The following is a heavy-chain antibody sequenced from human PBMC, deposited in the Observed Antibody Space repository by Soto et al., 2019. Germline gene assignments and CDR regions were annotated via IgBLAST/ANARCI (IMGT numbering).Heavy chain of an antibody. CDR1: GGDLRNSG. CDR3: AKEAGAGFKS. Sequence: QVHLVQSGAEMKKPGSSVKVSCKVSGGDLRNSGISWVRQAPGQGLEWMGGIFPLLAMVDYSQKFQGRVTITADESTSPAYLDLGSLKSEDTAVYYCAKEAGAGFKSWGQGTLVIVSS. D-gene: IGHD1-26*01. J-gene: IGHJ4*02. V-gene: IGHV1-69*04. CDR2: IFPLLAMV.